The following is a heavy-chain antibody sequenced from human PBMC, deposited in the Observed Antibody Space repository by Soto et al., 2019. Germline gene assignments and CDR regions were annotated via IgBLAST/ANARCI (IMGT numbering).Heavy chain of an antibody. V-gene: IGHV4-4*07. CDR1: GGSISSYY. J-gene: IGHJ6*02. CDR3: AKILLATMGRSDYVLYL. D-gene: IGHD1-26*01. Sequence: PSETLSLTCTVSGGSISSYYWSWIRQPAGKGLEWIGRIYTSGSTNYNPSLKSRVTMSVDTSKNQFSLKLSSVTAADTAVYYCAKILLATMGRSDYVLYLRGPGNTGTGSS. CDR2: IYTSGST.